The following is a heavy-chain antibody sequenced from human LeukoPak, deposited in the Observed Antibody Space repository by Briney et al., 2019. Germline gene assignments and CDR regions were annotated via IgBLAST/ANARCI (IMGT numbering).Heavy chain of an antibody. J-gene: IGHJ4*02. CDR2: INPNSGGT. V-gene: IGHV1-2*02. CDR1: GYTFTGYY. CDR3: ARARHYGGNGKNYFDY. Sequence: ASVKVSCKASGYTFTGYYMHWVRQAPGQGLEWMGWINPNSGGTNYAQKFQGRVTMTRDTSISTAYMELSRLRSDDTAVYYCARARHYGGNGKNYFDYWGQGTLVTVSS. D-gene: IGHD4-23*01.